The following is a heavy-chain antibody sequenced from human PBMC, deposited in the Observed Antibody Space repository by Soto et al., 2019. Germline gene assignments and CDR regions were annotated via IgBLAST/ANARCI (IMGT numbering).Heavy chain of an antibody. CDR1: GGSISSYY. V-gene: IGHV4-4*07. CDR3: AREMYYYGSGSSNWFDP. CDR2: IYTSGST. Sequence: LRETLSLTCTVSGGSISSYYWSWIRQPAGKGLEWIGRIYTSGSTNYNPSLKSRVTMSVDTSKNQFSLKLSSVTAADTAVYYCAREMYYYGSGSSNWFDPWGQGTLVTVSS. D-gene: IGHD3-10*01. J-gene: IGHJ5*02.